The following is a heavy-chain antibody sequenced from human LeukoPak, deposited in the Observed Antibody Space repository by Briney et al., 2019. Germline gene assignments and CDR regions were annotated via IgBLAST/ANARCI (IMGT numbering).Heavy chain of an antibody. CDR1: GYTFTSYG. V-gene: IGHV1-18*01. J-gene: IGHJ4*02. Sequence: ASVKVSCKTSGYTFTSYGISWVRQAPGQGLEWMGWISAYNGNTKYAQKLQGRVTMTTDTSTSTAYMELRSLRSDDTAVYYCARARRGVEMATIFDFWGQGTLVIVSS. CDR3: ARARRGVEMATIFDF. D-gene: IGHD5-24*01. CDR2: ISAYNGNT.